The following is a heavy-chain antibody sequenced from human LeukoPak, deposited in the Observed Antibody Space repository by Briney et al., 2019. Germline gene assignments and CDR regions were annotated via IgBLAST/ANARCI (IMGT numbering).Heavy chain of an antibody. D-gene: IGHD1-26*01. CDR3: ARDVMGATNY. Sequence: KPSETLSLTCTVSGGSISSYYWSWLRQPPGKGLEWIGYIYYSGSTNYNPSLKSRVTISVDTSKNQFSLKLSSVTAADTAVYYCARDVMGATNYWGQGTLVTVSS. V-gene: IGHV4-59*01. CDR1: GGSISSYY. J-gene: IGHJ4*02. CDR2: IYYSGST.